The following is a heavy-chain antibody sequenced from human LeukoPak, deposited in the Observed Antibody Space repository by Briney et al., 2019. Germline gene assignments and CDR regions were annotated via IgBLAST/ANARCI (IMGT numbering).Heavy chain of an antibody. D-gene: IGHD6-13*01. CDR3: ARVESSSTNWSFHH. Sequence: ASVKVSCKASGFTFTDYYSHWVRQAPGQGLEWMAWINPNSGGTDYAQKFQGRVTMTRDTSISTAYMELSRLKSDDTAVYYCARVESSSTNWSFHHWGQGTLVTVSS. J-gene: IGHJ1*01. CDR2: INPNSGGT. CDR1: GFTFTDYY. V-gene: IGHV1-2*02.